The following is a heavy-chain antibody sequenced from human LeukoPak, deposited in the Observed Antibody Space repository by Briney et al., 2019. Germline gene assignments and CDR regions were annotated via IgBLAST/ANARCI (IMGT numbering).Heavy chain of an antibody. CDR2: IYYSGST. Sequence: SETLSLTCTVSGGSISSYYWSWIRQPPGKGLEWIGYIYYSGSTNYNPSPKSRVTISVDTSKNQFSLKLSSVTAADTAVYYCARIRGYSYGLPDYWGQGTLVTVSS. J-gene: IGHJ4*02. CDR3: ARIRGYSYGLPDY. V-gene: IGHV4-59*01. CDR1: GGSISSYY. D-gene: IGHD5-18*01.